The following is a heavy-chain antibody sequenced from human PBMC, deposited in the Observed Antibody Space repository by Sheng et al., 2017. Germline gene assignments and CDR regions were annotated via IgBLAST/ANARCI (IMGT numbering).Heavy chain of an antibody. D-gene: IGHD3-10*01. J-gene: IGHJ4*02. CDR3: AKAGVGSKKGGYYFDY. CDR1: GFTFSTYA. Sequence: EVQLVESGGGVVQPGGSLRLSCAASGFTFSTYAMGWVRQAPGKGLQWVSAISGSGGSTYSADSVKGRVTISRDSSKSTMYLQMNSLRDEDTAVYYCAKAGVGSKKGGYYFDYWGQGTLVTVSS. V-gene: IGHV3-23*04. CDR2: ISGSGGST.